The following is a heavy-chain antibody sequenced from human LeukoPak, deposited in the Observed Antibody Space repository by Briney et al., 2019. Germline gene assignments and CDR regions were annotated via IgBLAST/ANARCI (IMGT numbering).Heavy chain of an antibody. D-gene: IGHD3-9*01. CDR1: GFTFSTYS. CDR2: IGSSSTYI. CDR3: ARDLFASRRVLRYFDWFTVPRPAQNWFDP. J-gene: IGHJ5*02. V-gene: IGHV3-21*04. Sequence: GGSLRLSCAASGFTFSTYSMNWVRQAPGKGLEWVSSIGSSSTYIYYADSVKGRFTISRDNAKNSLYLQMNSLRAEDTAVYYCARDLFASRRVLRYFDWFTVPRPAQNWFDPWGQGTLVTVSS.